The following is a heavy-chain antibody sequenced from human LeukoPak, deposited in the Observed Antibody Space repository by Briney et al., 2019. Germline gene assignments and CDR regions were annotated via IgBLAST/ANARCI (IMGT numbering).Heavy chain of an antibody. CDR1: GFTFSSYA. D-gene: IGHD6-19*01. Sequence: PGGSLRLSCAASGFTFSSYAMSWVRQAPGKGLEWVSAISGGGTSTYYADSVKGRFTISRDNSKNTLYLQTNSLRAEDTAVYYCAKRPSSSGWYPDYWGQGTLVTVSS. J-gene: IGHJ4*02. CDR3: AKRPSSSGWYPDY. CDR2: ISGGGTST. V-gene: IGHV3-23*01.